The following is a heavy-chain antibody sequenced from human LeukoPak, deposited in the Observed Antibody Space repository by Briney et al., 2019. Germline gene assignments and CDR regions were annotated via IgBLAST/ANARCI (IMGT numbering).Heavy chain of an antibody. J-gene: IGHJ5*02. Sequence: ASAKVSCKASGYTFTSYDINWVRQATGQGLEWMGWMNPNSGNTGYAQKFQGRVTMTRNTSISTAYVELSSLRSEDTAVYYCARGGGRQLFNNWFDPWGREPWSPSP. D-gene: IGHD6-13*01. CDR3: ARGGGRQLFNNWFDP. CDR1: GYTFTSYD. V-gene: IGHV1-8*01. CDR2: MNPNSGNT.